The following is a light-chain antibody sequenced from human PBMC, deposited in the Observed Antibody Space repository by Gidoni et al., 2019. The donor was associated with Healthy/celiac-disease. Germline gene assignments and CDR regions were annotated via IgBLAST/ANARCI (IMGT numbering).Light chain of an antibody. J-gene: IGKJ3*01. CDR2: DAT. CDR3: QQRGT. V-gene: IGKV3-11*01. Sequence: EIVLTQSPATLSLSPGERATLSCRASQSVSSYLAWYQQKPGQAPRLLIYDATNRATGIPARFRGSGSGTDFTLTISSLEPEDFAVYYCQQRGTFGPGTKVDIK. CDR1: QSVSSY.